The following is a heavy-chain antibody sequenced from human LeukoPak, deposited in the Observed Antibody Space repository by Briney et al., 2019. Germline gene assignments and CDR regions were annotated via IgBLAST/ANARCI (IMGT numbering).Heavy chain of an antibody. Sequence: ASVKLSCKASGYTFTGYYMHWVRQAPGQGLEWMGWINPNSGGTNYAQKFQGRVTMTRDTSISTAYMELSRLRSDDTAVYYCARDPGDIVGATNWFDPWGQGTLVTVSS. CDR2: INPNSGGT. D-gene: IGHD1-26*01. CDR3: ARDPGDIVGATNWFDP. J-gene: IGHJ5*02. CDR1: GYTFTGYY. V-gene: IGHV1-2*02.